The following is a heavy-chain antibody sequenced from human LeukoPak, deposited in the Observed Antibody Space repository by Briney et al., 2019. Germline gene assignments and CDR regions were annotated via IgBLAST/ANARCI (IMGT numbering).Heavy chain of an antibody. J-gene: IGHJ4*02. CDR2: IRSKAYGGTT. V-gene: IGHV3-49*04. CDR1: GFTFGDYA. Sequence: PGGSLRLPCTASGFTFGDYAMSWVRQAPGKGLEWVGFIRSKAYGGTTEYAASVKGRFTISRDDSKSIAYLQMNSLKTEDTAVYYCTRALDTAVAGIHVYWGQGTLVTVSS. CDR3: TRALDTAVAGIHVY. D-gene: IGHD6-19*01.